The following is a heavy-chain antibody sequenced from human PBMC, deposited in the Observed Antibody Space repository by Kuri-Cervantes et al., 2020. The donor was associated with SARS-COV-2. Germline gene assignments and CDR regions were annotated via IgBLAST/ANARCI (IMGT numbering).Heavy chain of an antibody. J-gene: IGHJ4*02. D-gene: IGHD6-6*01. CDR1: GFTFSSYW. CDR2: INSDGSST. Sequence: ETLSLTCAASGFTFSSYWMHWVRQAPGKGLVWVSRINSDGSSTSYADSVKGRFTISRDNAKNSLYLQMNSLRAEDTAVYYCARGMGRYSSSFDYWGQGTLVTVSS. CDR3: ARGMGRYSSSFDY. V-gene: IGHV3-74*01.